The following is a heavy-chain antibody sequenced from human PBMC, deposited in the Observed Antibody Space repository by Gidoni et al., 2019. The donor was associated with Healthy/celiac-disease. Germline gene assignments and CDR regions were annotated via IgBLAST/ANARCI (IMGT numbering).Heavy chain of an antibody. D-gene: IGHD3-16*01. CDR2: IVVGSGNT. V-gene: IGHV1-58*02. CDR1: GFTFTSSA. J-gene: IGHJ6*02. Sequence: QMQLVQSGPEVKKPGTSVKVSCKASGFTFTSSAMQWVRQARGQRLEWIGWIVVGSGNTNYAQKFQERVTITRDMSTSTAYMELSSLRSEDTAVYYCAASSLRLGEQGYGMDVWGQGTTVTVSS. CDR3: AASSLRLGEQGYGMDV.